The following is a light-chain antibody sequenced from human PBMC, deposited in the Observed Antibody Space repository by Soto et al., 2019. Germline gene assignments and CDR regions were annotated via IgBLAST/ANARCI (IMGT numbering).Light chain of an antibody. Sequence: EIVMTQSPATLSVSPGERATLSCRASQSVSSNLAWYQQKPGQAPRLLIYGASIRATGVPVSRFSGSGSGTEFTLTISGLQSEGLAVYYCQQYNNWPLTFGGGTKVDIK. CDR3: QQYNNWPLT. J-gene: IGKJ4*01. CDR2: GAS. CDR1: QSVSSN. V-gene: IGKV3-15*01.